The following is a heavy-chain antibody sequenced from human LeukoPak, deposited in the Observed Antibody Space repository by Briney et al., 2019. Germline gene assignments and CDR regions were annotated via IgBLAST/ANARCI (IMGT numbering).Heavy chain of an antibody. Sequence: GGSLRLSCIASGFTFGDYAMSWVRQAPGKGLEWVGFIRSKAYGGTTEYAASVKSRFSISRDDSKSIAYLQMNSLRTEDTAVFYCTRDCSGGSCWGDAFDIWGQGAMVTVSS. CDR3: TRDCSGGSCWGDAFDI. CDR2: IRSKAYGGTT. D-gene: IGHD2-15*01. V-gene: IGHV3-49*04. J-gene: IGHJ3*02. CDR1: GFTFGDYA.